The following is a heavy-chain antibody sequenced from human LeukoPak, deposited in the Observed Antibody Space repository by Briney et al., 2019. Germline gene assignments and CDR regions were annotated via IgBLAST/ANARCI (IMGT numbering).Heavy chain of an antibody. Sequence: SETLSLTCTVSRDSMIGYYWGWIRQPPGTGLDRVGNIFYRGSTTYNPSLKSRVTISLDMAKSQFSLNLTSVTAADSAIYYCARSKSGYRFDYWSRGTRVIVSS. CDR1: RDSMIGYY. CDR2: IFYRGST. D-gene: IGHD5-12*01. J-gene: IGHJ4*02. V-gene: IGHV4-59*01. CDR3: ARSKSGYRFDY.